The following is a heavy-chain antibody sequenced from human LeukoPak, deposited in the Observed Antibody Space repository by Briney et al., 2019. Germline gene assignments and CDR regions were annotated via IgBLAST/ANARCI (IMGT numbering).Heavy chain of an antibody. D-gene: IGHD4-23*01. V-gene: IGHV3-20*04. CDR1: GFTFDHYV. CDR2: INWNGGST. CDR3: ARAGNSYNLDY. J-gene: IGHJ4*02. Sequence: GGSLRLSCAASGFTFDHYVMSWVRQVPGKGLEWVSGINWNGGSTGFADSVQGRFTISRDNAKNSLYLQMNSLRAEDTALCYCARAGNSYNLDYWGQGTLVTVSS.